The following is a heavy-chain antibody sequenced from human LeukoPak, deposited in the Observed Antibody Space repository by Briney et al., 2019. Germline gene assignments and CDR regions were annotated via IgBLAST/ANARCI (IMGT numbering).Heavy chain of an antibody. V-gene: IGHV4-34*01. D-gene: IGHD3-22*01. J-gene: IGHJ4*02. CDR1: GGSFSGYY. CDR3: ARGRYYDSSGRPYYFDY. CDR2: INHSGST. Sequence: PSETLSLTCAVYGGSFSGYYWSWIRQPPGKGLEWIGEINHSGSTNYNPSLKSRVTISVDTSKYQFSLKLSSVTAADTAVYYCARGRYYDSSGRPYYFDYWGQGTLVTVSS.